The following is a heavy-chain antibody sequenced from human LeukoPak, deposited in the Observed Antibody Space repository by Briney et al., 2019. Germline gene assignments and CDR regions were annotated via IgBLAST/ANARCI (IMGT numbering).Heavy chain of an antibody. CDR1: GDSISSYY. CDR2: IHYSGST. D-gene: IGHD2-2*01. Sequence: PSETLSLTCTVSGDSISSYYWSWIRQPPGKGLEWIGYIHYSGSTNYNPSLKSRVTISVDTSKNQFSLKLSSVTAADTAVYYCARHSDNAYYFDYWGQGTLVTVSS. V-gene: IGHV4-59*08. CDR3: ARHSDNAYYFDY. J-gene: IGHJ4*02.